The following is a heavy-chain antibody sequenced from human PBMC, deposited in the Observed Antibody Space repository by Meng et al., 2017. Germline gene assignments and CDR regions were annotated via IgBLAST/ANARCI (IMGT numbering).Heavy chain of an antibody. J-gene: IGHJ6*02. D-gene: IGHD3-10*01. CDR3: TTDGSWGYYGSGSYPLPYYYYYGMDV. CDR1: GFTFSSYA. CDR2: IKSKTDGGTT. V-gene: IGHV3-15*01. Sequence: GGSLRLSCAASGFTFSSYAMSWVRQAPGKGLEWVGRIKSKTDGGTTDYAAPVKGRFTISRDDSKNTLYLQMNSLKTEDTAVYYCTTDGSWGYYGSGSYPLPYYYYYGMDVWGQGTTVTVSS.